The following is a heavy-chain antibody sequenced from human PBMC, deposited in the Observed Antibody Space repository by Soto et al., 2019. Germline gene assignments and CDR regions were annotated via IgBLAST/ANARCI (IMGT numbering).Heavy chain of an antibody. D-gene: IGHD3-16*02. J-gene: IGHJ4*02. CDR2: INAGNGNT. CDR1: GYTFTSYA. Sequence: ASVKVSCKASGYTFTSYAMHWVRQAPGQRLEWMGWINAGNGNTKYSQKYQDRVTITRDTSASTAYMELSSLRSEDTAVYYCASGISDDYIWGSYRYTQYYFDYWGQGTLVTVSS. CDR3: ASGISDDYIWGSYRYTQYYFDY. V-gene: IGHV1-3*01.